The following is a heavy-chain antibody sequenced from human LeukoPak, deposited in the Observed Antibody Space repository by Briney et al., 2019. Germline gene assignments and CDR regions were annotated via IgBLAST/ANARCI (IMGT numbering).Heavy chain of an antibody. V-gene: IGHV5-51*01. J-gene: IGHJ6*02. CDR1: GYSFTSYW. CDR3: ASAYCSSTSCYGDYYGMDV. D-gene: IGHD2-2*01. CDR2: IYPGDSDT. Sequence: GESLKISCKGSGYSFTSYWIGWVRQMSRKGLEWMGIIYPGDSDTRYSPSFQGQVTISADKSISTAYLQWSSLKASDTAMYYCASAYCSSTSCYGDYYGMDVWGQGTTVTVSS.